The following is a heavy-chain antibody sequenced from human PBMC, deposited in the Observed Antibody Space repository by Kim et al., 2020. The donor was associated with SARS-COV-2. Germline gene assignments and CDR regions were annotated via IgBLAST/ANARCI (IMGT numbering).Heavy chain of an antibody. J-gene: IGHJ4*02. Sequence: STYYTPSLKSRVTISVDTSKNQFSLKLSSVTAADTAVYYCARTTAGWLVLWGQGTLVTVSS. D-gene: IGHD6-19*01. CDR2: ST. CDR3: ARTTAGWLVL. V-gene: IGHV4-39*07.